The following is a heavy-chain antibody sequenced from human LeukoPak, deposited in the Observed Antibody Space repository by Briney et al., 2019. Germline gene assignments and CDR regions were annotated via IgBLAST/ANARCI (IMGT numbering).Heavy chain of an antibody. Sequence: PSETLSLTCTVSGYSISSGYYWSWIRQPPGKGLEWIGEINHSGSTNYNPSLKSRVTISVDTSKNQFSLKLSSVTAADTAVYYCARGRWLAIFGVVISKATYFDYWGQGTLVTVSS. CDR3: ARGRWLAIFGVVISKATYFDY. CDR2: INHSGST. D-gene: IGHD3-3*01. J-gene: IGHJ4*02. CDR1: GYSISSGYY. V-gene: IGHV4-38-2*02.